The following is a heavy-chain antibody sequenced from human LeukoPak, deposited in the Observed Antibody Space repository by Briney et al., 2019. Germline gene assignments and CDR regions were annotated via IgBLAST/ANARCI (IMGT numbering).Heavy chain of an antibody. V-gene: IGHV6-1*01. CDR3: ARHPAKRGLRPTYYFDY. J-gene: IGHJ4*02. Sequence: SQTLSLTCAISGDSVSSSSASWSWIRQSPSRGLEWLGRTYYRSKWCNDYALSVKGRITINADTSKNQFSLQLNSVTAADTAVYYCARHPAKRGLRPTYYFDYWGQGTLVTVSS. CDR1: GDSVSSSSAS. D-gene: IGHD5-12*01. CDR2: TYYRSKWCN.